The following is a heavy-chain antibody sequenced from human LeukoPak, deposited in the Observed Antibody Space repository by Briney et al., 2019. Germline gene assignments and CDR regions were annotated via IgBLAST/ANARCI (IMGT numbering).Heavy chain of an antibody. D-gene: IGHD4-17*01. J-gene: IGHJ5*02. CDR3: SRGGYGDYNNWFDP. V-gene: IGHV3-33*01. CDR2: IWYNGSNK. Sequence: GGSLRLSCAASGFTFSSFAMHWVRQAPGKGLEGVADIWYNGSNKYYAESVKGRFTISRDNSKNMLYLQLNSLRAEDTAVYYCSRGGYGDYNNWFDPWGQGTLVIVSS. CDR1: GFTFSSFA.